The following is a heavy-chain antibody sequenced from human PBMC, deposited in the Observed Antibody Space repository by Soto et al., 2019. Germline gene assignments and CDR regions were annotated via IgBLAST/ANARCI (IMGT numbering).Heavy chain of an antibody. J-gene: IGHJ6*01. CDR3: AKGPHTNVGWPYYFES. CDR1: GFSLANYP. D-gene: IGHD3-9*01. V-gene: IGHV3-48*02. CDR2: SSPRGDTI. Sequence: PGGSLRLSCVASGFSLANYPMNWVRQTPGKGLEWISYSSPRGDTIYYADSVEGRFTISRDNARNSLSLHMSSLRDEDSALYYCAKGPHTNVGWPYYFESWGQGVTVTICS.